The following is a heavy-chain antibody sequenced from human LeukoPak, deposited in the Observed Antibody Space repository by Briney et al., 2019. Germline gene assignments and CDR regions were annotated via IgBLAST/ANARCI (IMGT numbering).Heavy chain of an antibody. CDR3: ASIAVAGKPLFGY. D-gene: IGHD6-19*01. J-gene: IGHJ4*02. CDR1: GGTFSSYT. Sequence: SVKLSCKASGGTFSSYTISWVRQAPGQGLEWMGRIIPILGIANYAQKFQGRVTITADKSTSTAYMELSSLRSEDTAVYYCASIAVAGKPLFGYWGQGTLVTVSS. V-gene: IGHV1-69*02. CDR2: IIPILGIA.